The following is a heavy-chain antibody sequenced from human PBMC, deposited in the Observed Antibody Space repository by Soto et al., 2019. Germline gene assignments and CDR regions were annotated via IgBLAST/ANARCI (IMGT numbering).Heavy chain of an antibody. CDR2: IYAGDSET. CDR3: ARGTGYKWFDH. J-gene: IGHJ5*02. CDR1: GYEFISYW. V-gene: IGHV5-51*01. Sequence: VESLKISCSTSGYEFISYWIAWVRQRPGEGLEWMGIIYAGDSETTYSPSFEGQVTISVDRSTATAYLQWSSLEASASAIYYCARGTGYKWFDHWGRGTLVTVAS.